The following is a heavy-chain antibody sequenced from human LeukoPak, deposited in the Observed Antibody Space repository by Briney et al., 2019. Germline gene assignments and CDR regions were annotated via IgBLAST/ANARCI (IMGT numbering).Heavy chain of an antibody. CDR3: ARTHYYDYRGGKYFDY. J-gene: IGHJ4*02. CDR1: SGSISSSHW. V-gene: IGHV4-4*02. Sequence: PSETLSLTCAVSSGSISSSHWWSWVRQPPGRGLEWIGEIYHIGSTNYNSSLKSRVTISVDKTNNQFSLKLSSVTAADTAVYYCARTHYYDYRGGKYFDYWGQGTLVTVSS. D-gene: IGHD3-22*01. CDR2: IYHIGST.